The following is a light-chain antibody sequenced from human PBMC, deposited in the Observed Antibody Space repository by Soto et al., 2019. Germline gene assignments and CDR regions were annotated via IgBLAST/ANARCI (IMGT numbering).Light chain of an antibody. V-gene: IGKV3-15*01. CDR3: QQYNNWPQT. CDR1: QSISSN. J-gene: IGKJ1*01. Sequence: EIVMTQSPATLSVSPGERATLSCRASQSISSNLVWYQQKPGQAPRLLIYGASTRATGISARFSGSGSGTECTLTISSLQSEDFAVYYCQQYNNWPQTFGQGTKVEIK. CDR2: GAS.